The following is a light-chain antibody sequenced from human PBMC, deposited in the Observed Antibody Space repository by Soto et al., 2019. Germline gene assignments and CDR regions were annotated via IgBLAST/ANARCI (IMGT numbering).Light chain of an antibody. Sequence: EIVLTQSPGTLSLSPGEGATLSCRASQSVSSSYLAWYQQKPGQAPRLLIYGASSRATGIPDRFSGGGSGTAFTLTISRLEPEDFAVYYCHQYDNSPWTFGQGTKVEIK. V-gene: IGKV3-20*01. CDR3: HQYDNSPWT. CDR1: QSVSSSY. CDR2: GAS. J-gene: IGKJ1*01.